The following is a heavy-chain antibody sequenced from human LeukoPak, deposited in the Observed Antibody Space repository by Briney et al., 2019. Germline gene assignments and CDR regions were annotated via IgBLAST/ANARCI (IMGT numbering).Heavy chain of an antibody. V-gene: IGHV1-8*01. CDR1: GYTFTSYD. CDR3: ARGLGKRSIAAPGY. CDR2: MNPNSGNT. J-gene: IGHJ4*02. Sequence: ASVKVSCRASGYTFTSYDINWVRQATGQGLEWMGWMNPNSGNTGYAQKFQGRVTMTRNTSISTAYMELSSLRSEDTAVYYCARGLGKRSIAAPGYWGQGTLVTVSS. D-gene: IGHD6-6*01.